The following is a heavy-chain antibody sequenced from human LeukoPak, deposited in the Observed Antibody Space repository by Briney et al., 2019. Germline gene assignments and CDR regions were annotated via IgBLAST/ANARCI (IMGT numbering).Heavy chain of an antibody. D-gene: IGHD2-15*01. CDR3: ARISGGSCYVDY. V-gene: IGHV3-48*03. Sequence: GGSLRLSCAASGFTFSSYEMNWVRQAPGKGPEWVSYISSSGTTIYYADSVKGRITISRDNAKKSLYLQMNSLRAEDTAVYYCARISGGSCYVDYWGQGTLVTVSS. CDR1: GFTFSSYE. CDR2: ISSSGTTI. J-gene: IGHJ4*02.